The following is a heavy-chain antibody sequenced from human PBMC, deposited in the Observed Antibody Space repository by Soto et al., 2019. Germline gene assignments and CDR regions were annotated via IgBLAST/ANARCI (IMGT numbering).Heavy chain of an antibody. CDR1: GGTLSSYA. CDR2: IIPIFGTA. D-gene: IGHD4-17*01. V-gene: IGHV1-69*13. Sequence: SVKVSCKASGGTLSSYAISWVRQAPGQGLEWVGGIIPIFGTAKYAQKFQGRVTITADQSTSTAYMELRSLRSDDTAVYYCARDGDYGGVLGAFDIWGQGTMVTVSS. J-gene: IGHJ3*02. CDR3: ARDGDYGGVLGAFDI.